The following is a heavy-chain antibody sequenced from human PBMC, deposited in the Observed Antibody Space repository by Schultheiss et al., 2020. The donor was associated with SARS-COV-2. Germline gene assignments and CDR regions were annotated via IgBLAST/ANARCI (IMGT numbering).Heavy chain of an antibody. D-gene: IGHD2-2*01. CDR2: IIPIFGTA. CDR1: GGTFSSYA. CDR3: ARGGELPAALWGWYFDL. Sequence: SVKVSCKASGGTFSSYAISWVRQAPGQGLEWMEGIIPIFGTANYAQKFQGRVTITADESTSTAYMELSSLRSEDTAVYYCARGGELPAALWGWYFDLWGRGTLVTVSS. V-gene: IGHV1-69*13. J-gene: IGHJ2*01.